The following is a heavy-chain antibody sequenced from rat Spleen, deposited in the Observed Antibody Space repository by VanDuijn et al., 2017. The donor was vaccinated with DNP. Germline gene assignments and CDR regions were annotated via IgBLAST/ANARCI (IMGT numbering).Heavy chain of an antibody. D-gene: IGHD1-11*01. Sequence: EVQLVESGGGLVQPGRSLKLSCAASGFTFSDYYMAWVRQAPTKGLEWVAYISYDGGRNNYGDSVKGRFTISRDNAKSTLYLQMDSLRSEDTATYYCARDAGGPFDYWGQGVMVTVSS. CDR3: ARDAGGPFDY. J-gene: IGHJ2*01. CDR2: ISYDGGRN. V-gene: IGHV5-20*01. CDR1: GFTFSDYY.